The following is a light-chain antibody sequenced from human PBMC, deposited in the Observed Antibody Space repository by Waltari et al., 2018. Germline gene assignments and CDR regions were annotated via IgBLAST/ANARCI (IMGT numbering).Light chain of an antibody. J-gene: IGLJ3*02. V-gene: IGLV2-11*01. CDR2: DVN. Sequence: QSALAQPRSMSGSPGQSVAISCTGTSSDVGGYNFVSWYQQHPDKAPKLIIYDVNKRPSGVPDRFSVSKSGNTASLTISGLQAEDEAHYYCWSYVGGNTYWVFGGGTKLTVL. CDR3: WSYVGGNTYWV. CDR1: SSDVGGYNF.